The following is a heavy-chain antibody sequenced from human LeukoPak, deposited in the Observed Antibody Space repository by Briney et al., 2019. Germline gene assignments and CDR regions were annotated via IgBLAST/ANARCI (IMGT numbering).Heavy chain of an antibody. CDR1: GYTFTNYA. V-gene: IGHV1-2*02. J-gene: IGHJ4*02. CDR3: ARGYYYGSGSYWSR. CDR2: INPNSGGT. Sequence: ASVKVSCKASGYTFTNYAISWVRQAPGQGLEWMGWINPNSGGTNYAQKFQGRVTMTRDTSISTAYMELSRLRSDDTAVYYCARGYYYGSGSYWSRWGQGTLVTVSS. D-gene: IGHD3-10*01.